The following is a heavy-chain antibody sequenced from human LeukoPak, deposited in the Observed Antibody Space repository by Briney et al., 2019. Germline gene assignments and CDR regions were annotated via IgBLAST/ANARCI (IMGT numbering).Heavy chain of an antibody. CDR3: AKGRGYSGSYFRFDY. J-gene: IGHJ4*02. CDR1: GFTFSGFA. V-gene: IGHV3-23*01. D-gene: IGHD1-26*01. CDR2: TSGSGGNT. Sequence: PGGSLRLSCSASGFTFSGFAMGWVRQAPGKGLEWVSSTSGSGGNTYYADSVKGRFTISRDNSKNTLYLQMNSLRAEDTAVYYCAKGRGYSGSYFRFDYWGQGTLVTVSS.